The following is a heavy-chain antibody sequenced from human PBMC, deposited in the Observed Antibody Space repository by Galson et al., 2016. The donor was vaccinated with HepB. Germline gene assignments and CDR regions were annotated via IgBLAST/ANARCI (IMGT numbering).Heavy chain of an antibody. Sequence: SLRLSCAASGFTFSSHGMHWVRQTPGKGLEWVALIWSDGSNKYYADSVKGRFTISRDNSKNTLYLQMNSLTADDTAVFSCAREAALAAFAVLWGWGQGTLVTVSS. CDR1: GFTFSSHG. V-gene: IGHV3-33*01. CDR3: AREAALAAFAVLWG. D-gene: IGHD6-19*01. J-gene: IGHJ4*02. CDR2: IWSDGSNK.